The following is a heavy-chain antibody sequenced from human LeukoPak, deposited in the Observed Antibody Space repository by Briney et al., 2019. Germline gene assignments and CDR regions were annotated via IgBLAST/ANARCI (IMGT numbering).Heavy chain of an antibody. J-gene: IGHJ4*02. Sequence: GGSLRLSCVASGFTFSSYAMHWVRQAPGKGLEWVAVISYDGSNKYYADSVKGRFTISRDNSKNTLYLQMNSLRAEDTAVYYCASGYYFDYWGQGTLVTVSS. CDR2: ISYDGSNK. CDR1: GFTFSSYA. CDR3: ASGYYFDY. V-gene: IGHV3-30-3*01.